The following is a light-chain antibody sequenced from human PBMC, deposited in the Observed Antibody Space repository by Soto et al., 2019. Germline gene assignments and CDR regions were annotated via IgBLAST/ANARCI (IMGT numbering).Light chain of an antibody. V-gene: IGKV4-1*01. J-gene: IGKJ4*01. CDR1: QSVLYSSKNKNN. Sequence: DIVMTQSPDSLAVSLGERATINCKSSQSVLYSSKNKNNLAWYQQKPGQPPKLLIYWASTRESGVPDRFSGSGSGTDFTLTISSLQAEDAAVYYCQQYYSTLLTFGGGTKVEIK. CDR2: WAS. CDR3: QQYYSTLLT.